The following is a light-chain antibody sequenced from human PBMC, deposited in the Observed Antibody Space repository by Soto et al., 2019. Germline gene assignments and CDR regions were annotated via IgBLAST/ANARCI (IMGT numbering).Light chain of an antibody. V-gene: IGKV1-39*01. J-gene: IGKJ4*01. CDR1: QSISSY. CDR3: QQSYSTPLT. CDR2: AAS. Sequence: DIQMTQSPSSLSASVGDRFTMACRASQSISSYLNWYQQKPGKAPKLLIYAASSLQSGVPSRFSGSGSGTDFTLTISSLQPEDFATYYCQQSYSTPLTFGGGTKVDI.